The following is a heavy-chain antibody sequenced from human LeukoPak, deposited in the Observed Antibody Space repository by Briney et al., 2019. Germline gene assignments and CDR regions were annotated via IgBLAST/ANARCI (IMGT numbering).Heavy chain of an antibody. D-gene: IGHD3-16*02. CDR2: IYYSGST. CDR1: GGSISSSSYY. J-gene: IGHJ4*02. CDR3: ARDHDPSIVHYFDY. V-gene: IGHV4-39*07. Sequence: SETLSLTCTVSGGSISSSSYYWGWIRQPPGKGLEWIGSIYYSGSTYYNPSLKSRVTISVDTSKNQFSLKLSSVTAADTAVYYCARDHDPSIVHYFDYWGQGTLVTVSS.